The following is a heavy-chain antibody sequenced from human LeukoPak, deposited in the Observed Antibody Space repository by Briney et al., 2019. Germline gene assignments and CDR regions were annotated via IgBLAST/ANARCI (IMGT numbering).Heavy chain of an antibody. V-gene: IGHV3-23*01. D-gene: IGHD3-22*01. Sequence: PGVSLTLPCAASGFTCKSYARSWLPQAPGKGLEGVSAISGSGGSTYYAVSVRGRFTISRDNSKTTLYLQKHSLRAEDTAVYCCAKDTGYYYDSRGYHFDYWGQGTLVTVSS. CDR2: ISGSGGST. CDR3: AKDTGYYYDSRGYHFDY. CDR1: GFTCKSYA. J-gene: IGHJ4*02.